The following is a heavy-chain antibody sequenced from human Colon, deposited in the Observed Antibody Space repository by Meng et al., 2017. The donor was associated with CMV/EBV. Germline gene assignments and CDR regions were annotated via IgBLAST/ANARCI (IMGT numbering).Heavy chain of an antibody. CDR1: GYTFTGFY. CDR3: ARDLWSGSSDYFDY. D-gene: IGHD3-3*01. Sequence: HGQRVLSGAEVTNPGASMKASCKASGYTFTGFYIQWVRQAPGAGLEWMGWINPKSGDTIYEQKFQGRVTMTRDTSISTVYMDLNILRSDDTAVYFCARDLWSGSSDYFDYWGQGTLVTVSS. V-gene: IGHV1-2*02. J-gene: IGHJ4*02. CDR2: INPKSGDT.